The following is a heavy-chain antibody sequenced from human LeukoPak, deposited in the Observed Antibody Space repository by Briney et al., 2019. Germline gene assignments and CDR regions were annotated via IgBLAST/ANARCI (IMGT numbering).Heavy chain of an antibody. CDR2: INPNSGGT. V-gene: IGHV1-2*06. J-gene: IGHJ5*02. CDR3: ARPKTKMGYCSSTSCYALSGLGAWFDP. D-gene: IGHD2-2*01. CDR1: GDTFTGYY. Sequence: ASEKVSCKASGDTFTGYYMHWVRQAPGQGLEWMGRINPNSGGTNYAQKFQGRVTMTRDTSISTAYMELSRLRSDDTAVYYCARPKTKMGYCSSTSCYALSGLGAWFDPWGQGTLVTVSS.